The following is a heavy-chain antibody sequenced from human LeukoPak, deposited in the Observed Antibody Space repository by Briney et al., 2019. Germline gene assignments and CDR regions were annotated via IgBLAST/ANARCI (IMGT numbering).Heavy chain of an antibody. V-gene: IGHV4-39*07. D-gene: IGHD3-22*01. CDR3: ARFSTNYYDSSGYYYVRDY. Sequence: SETLSLTCTVSGGSISSSSYYWGWIRQPPGKGLEWIGSIYYSGSTYYNPSLKSRVTISVDTSKNQFSLKLSSVTAADTAVYYCARFSTNYYDSSGYYYVRDYWGQGTLVTVSS. CDR1: GGSISSSSYY. J-gene: IGHJ4*02. CDR2: IYYSGST.